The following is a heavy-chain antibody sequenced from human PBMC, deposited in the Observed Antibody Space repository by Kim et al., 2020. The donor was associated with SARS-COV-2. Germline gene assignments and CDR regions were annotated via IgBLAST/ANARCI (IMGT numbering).Heavy chain of an antibody. CDR3: ARVEGIAVAGLDY. Sequence: HPSLKSRVTIAVTTSKIQFYLKLSSVTAADTAVYYCARVEGIAVAGLDYWGQGTLVTVSS. J-gene: IGHJ4*02. V-gene: IGHV4-39*07. D-gene: IGHD6-19*01.